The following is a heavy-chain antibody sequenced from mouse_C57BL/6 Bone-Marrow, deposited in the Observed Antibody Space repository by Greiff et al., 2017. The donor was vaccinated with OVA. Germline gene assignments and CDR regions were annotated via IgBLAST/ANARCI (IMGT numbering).Heavy chain of an antibody. D-gene: IGHD5-5*01. Sequence: VQLQQSGAELVKPGASVKISCKASGYAFSRYWMNWVKQRPGKGLEWIGQIYPGDGDPNYNGKFKGKATLTADKSSSTAYMQLSSLTSEDSAVYFCARSIATCDDWGQGTTLTVSA. CDR1: GYAFSRYW. V-gene: IGHV1-80*01. CDR3: ARSIATCDD. J-gene: IGHJ2*01. CDR2: IYPGDGDP.